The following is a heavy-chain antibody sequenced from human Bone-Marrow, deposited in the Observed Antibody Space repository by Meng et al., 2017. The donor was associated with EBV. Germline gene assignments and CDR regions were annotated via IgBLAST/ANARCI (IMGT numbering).Heavy chain of an antibody. J-gene: IGHJ4*02. D-gene: IGHD6-19*01. Sequence: LGQSGAEGRKPGASVQVSCKASGYTFTNYAMHWVRQGPGQRLEWMGWINPGNGNTKYSQKFQGRASITRDISASIVYMELTSLRSEDTAVYYCATEPGYSSGWGQGTLVTVSS. CDR2: INPGNGNT. CDR1: GYTFTNYA. CDR3: ATEPGYSSG. V-gene: IGHV1-3*01.